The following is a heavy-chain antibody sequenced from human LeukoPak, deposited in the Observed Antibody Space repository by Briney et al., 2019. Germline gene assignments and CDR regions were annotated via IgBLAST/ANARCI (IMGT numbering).Heavy chain of an antibody. CDR1: GGSMRSYY. Sequence: LETLSLTCTVSGGSMRSYYWSWVRQPPGKGLEWIGYIYYIGSINYNPSLKSRVTISIDTSKNQFSLSLTSVTAADTAVYYCVREDNCFDPWGQGTLVTVSS. V-gene: IGHV4-59*01. J-gene: IGHJ5*02. CDR2: IYYIGSI. CDR3: VREDNCFDP.